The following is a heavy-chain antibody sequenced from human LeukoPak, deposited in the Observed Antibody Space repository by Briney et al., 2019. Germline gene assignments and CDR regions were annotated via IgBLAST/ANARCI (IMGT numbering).Heavy chain of an antibody. J-gene: IGHJ4*02. CDR2: IYHRGST. D-gene: IGHD3-22*01. CDR3: ARHDSSGYHFDC. V-gene: IGHV4-39*01. CDR1: GGSISTSTYY. Sequence: PSETLSLTCTVSGGSISTSTYYWGWIRQPPGKGLEWIGSIYHRGSTYYNPSLKSRVTISVDTSKNQFSLRLSSVTAADTAVYYCARHDSSGYHFDCWGQGTLVTVSS.